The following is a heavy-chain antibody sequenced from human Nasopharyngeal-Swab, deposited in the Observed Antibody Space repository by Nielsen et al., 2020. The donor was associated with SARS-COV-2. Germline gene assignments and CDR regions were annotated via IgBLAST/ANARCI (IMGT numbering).Heavy chain of an antibody. CDR1: GLTFSSYG. Sequence: GGSLRLSCAASGLTFSSYGMHWVRQAPGKGLEWVAVIWYDGSNKYYADSVKGRFTISRDNSKNTLYLQMNSLRAEDTAVYYCARVNGQLALAVRYFDLWGRGTLVTVSS. D-gene: IGHD6-6*01. V-gene: IGHV3-33*01. J-gene: IGHJ2*01. CDR2: IWYDGSNK. CDR3: ARVNGQLALAVRYFDL.